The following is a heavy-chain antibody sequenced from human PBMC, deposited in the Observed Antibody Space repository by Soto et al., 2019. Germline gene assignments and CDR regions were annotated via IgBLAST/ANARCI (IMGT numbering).Heavy chain of an antibody. D-gene: IGHD2-21*01. J-gene: IGHJ4*02. CDR1: GFTFSSDG. CDR3: AKDLVIGDY. V-gene: IGHV3-30*18. CDR2: ISYDGSNK. Sequence: QVQLVESGGGVVQPGRSLRLSCAASGFTFSSDGMHWVRQAPGKGLEWVAVISYDGSNKDYADSVKGRFTFSRDNSKNTLYLQMNSLRAEDTAVYYCAKDLVIGDYGGQGTLVTVSS.